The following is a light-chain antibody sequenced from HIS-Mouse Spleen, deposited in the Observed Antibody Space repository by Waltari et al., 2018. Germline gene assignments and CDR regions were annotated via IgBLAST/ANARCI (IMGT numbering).Light chain of an antibody. CDR2: GAS. CDR3: QQYNNWWT. CDR1: QSVSSN. J-gene: IGKJ1*01. Sequence: EIVMTQSPATLSVSPGERATLSCRASQSVSSNLAWYQQKPGQAPRHLIYGASTRDTGIPARFSGSGSGTEFTLTISSMQSEDFAVYYCQQYNNWWTFGQGTKVEIK. V-gene: IGKV3-15*01.